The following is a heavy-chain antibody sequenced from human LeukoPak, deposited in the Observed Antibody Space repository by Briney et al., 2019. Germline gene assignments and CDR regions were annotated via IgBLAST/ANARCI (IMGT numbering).Heavy chain of an antibody. CDR2: IRSKANSYAT. J-gene: IGHJ6*02. D-gene: IGHD6-19*01. V-gene: IGHV3-73*01. CDR3: SSFYSSGWHYYCYYGMDV. Sequence: PGGSPKLSCAASGFTFSGSAMHWVRQASGKGLEWVGRIRSKANSYATAYAASVKGRFTISRDDSKNTAYLQMNSLKTEDTAVYYCSSFYSSGWHYYCYYGMDVWGQGTTVTVSS. CDR1: GFTFSGSA.